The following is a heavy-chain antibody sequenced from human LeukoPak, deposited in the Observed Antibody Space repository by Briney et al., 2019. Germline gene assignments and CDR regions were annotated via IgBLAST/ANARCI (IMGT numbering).Heavy chain of an antibody. CDR1: GFTFSSYS. CDR3: ARAPFDY. Sequence: HSGGSLRLSCAASGFTFSSYSMNWVRQAPGKGLEWVSYISFSGSTIYYADSVKGRFIIPRDSAKNSLYLQMNSLRAEDTAVYYCARAPFDYWGQGTLVTVSS. V-gene: IGHV3-48*01. J-gene: IGHJ4*02. CDR2: ISFSGSTI.